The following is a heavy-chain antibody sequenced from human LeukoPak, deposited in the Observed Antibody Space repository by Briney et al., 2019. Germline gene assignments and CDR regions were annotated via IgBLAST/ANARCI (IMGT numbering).Heavy chain of an antibody. V-gene: IGHV3-9*01. Sequence: GGSLRLSCAASGFTFDDYAMHWVRQAQGKGLEGVSGISWNSGSIVYADSVKGRFTISRDNAKNSLYLQMNSLRAEDTALYYCAKDIDAAVAGPFDYWGQGTLVTVSS. CDR1: GFTFDDYA. CDR3: AKDIDAAVAGPFDY. D-gene: IGHD6-19*01. J-gene: IGHJ4*02. CDR2: ISWNSGSI.